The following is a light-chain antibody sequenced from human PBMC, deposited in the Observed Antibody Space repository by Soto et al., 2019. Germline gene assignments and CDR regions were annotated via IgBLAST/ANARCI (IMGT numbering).Light chain of an antibody. J-gene: IGLJ1*01. V-gene: IGLV2-14*01. Sequence: QSALTQPASVSGSPGQSITISCTGTSSDVGSYNYVSWYQQHPGKAPKLMIYGVSDRPSGISSRFSGSKSGNTASLTISGLQTEDEADYYCSSYTDSSTLFGTGTKLNVL. CDR3: SSYTDSSTL. CDR2: GVS. CDR1: SSDVGSYNY.